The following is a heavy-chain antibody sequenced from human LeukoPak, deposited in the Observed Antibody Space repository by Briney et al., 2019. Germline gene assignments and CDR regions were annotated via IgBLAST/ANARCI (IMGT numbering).Heavy chain of an antibody. CDR3: AREEEGDYSDYFDY. CDR2: IQTSGST. V-gene: IGHV4-4*07. Sequence: SETLSLTCTVSGGSISSYYWSWIRQPFGKGLEWIGRIQTSGSTNYNPSLRSRVTMSVDTSKNQFSLKLSSVTAADTAVYYCAREEEGDYSDYFDYWGQGTLVTVSS. D-gene: IGHD2-15*01. J-gene: IGHJ4*02. CDR1: GGSISSYY.